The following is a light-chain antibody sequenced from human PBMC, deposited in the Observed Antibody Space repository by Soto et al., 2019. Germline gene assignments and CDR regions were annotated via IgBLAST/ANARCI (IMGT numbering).Light chain of an antibody. CDR1: QDSKNY. J-gene: IGKJ5*01. V-gene: IGKV1-33*01. CDR2: DAS. Sequence: DIQMTQSPSSLSASIGDRVTITCQASQDSKNYLNWYQQKPGKAPKLLIYDASILETGVPSRFSGSGSGTHFTFTISSLQPEDIATYYCQQSDNFRVTFGQGTRLDIK. CDR3: QQSDNFRVT.